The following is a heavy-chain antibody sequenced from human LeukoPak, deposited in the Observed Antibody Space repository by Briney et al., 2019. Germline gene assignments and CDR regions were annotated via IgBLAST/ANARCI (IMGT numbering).Heavy chain of an antibody. V-gene: IGHV3-23*01. J-gene: IGHJ4*02. CDR3: AKQLGYCSDGSCYFPY. Sequence: GGSLRLSCAASGFTFSSSAMSWVRQAPGKGLEWVSAISNNGGYTYYADSVQGRFTISRDNSKSTLCLQMNSLIAEDTAVYYCAKQLGYCSDGSCYFPYWGQGTLVTVSS. CDR1: GFTFSSSA. D-gene: IGHD2-15*01. CDR2: ISNNGGYT.